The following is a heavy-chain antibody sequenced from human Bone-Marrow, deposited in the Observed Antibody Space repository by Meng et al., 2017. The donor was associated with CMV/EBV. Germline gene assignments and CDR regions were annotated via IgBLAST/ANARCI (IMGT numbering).Heavy chain of an antibody. CDR2: ISNSNNYI. J-gene: IGHJ4*02. D-gene: IGHD6-25*01. CDR3: ASDYGTRSGSGGLDD. V-gene: IGHV3-21*01. CDR1: GFTFSRNS. Sequence: GASLKIPCAASGFTFSRNSMNWVRQAPGKGLEWVSSISNSNNYIYYADSVKGRFTISRDNAKNSLYLQMNSLRAEDTAVYYCASDYGTRSGSGGLDDWGQGTPVTVSS.